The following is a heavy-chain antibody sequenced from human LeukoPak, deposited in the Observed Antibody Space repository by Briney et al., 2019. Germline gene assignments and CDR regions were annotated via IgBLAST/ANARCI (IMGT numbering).Heavy chain of an antibody. V-gene: IGHV1-69*04. CDR3: ARVVAVAGPRRSESDY. Sequence: GASVKVSCKASGGTFSSYAISWVRQAPGQGLEWMGRIIPILGIANYAQKFQGRVTITADKSTSTAYMELSSLRSEDTAVYYCARVVAVAGPRRSESDYWGQGTLVTVSS. J-gene: IGHJ4*02. D-gene: IGHD6-19*01. CDR1: GGTFSSYA. CDR2: IIPILGIA.